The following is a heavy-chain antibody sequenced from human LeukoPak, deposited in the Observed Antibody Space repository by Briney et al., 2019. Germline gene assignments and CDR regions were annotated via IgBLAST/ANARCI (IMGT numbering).Heavy chain of an antibody. D-gene: IGHD1-14*01. CDR3: ASRYEGASYYYYGMDV. V-gene: IGHV3-66*01. CDR2: IYGGTST. Sequence: GGSLRLSCAGSGFTVGSTYMSWVRQAPGKGLEWVSVIYGGTSTYYADSVKGRFTISRDDSKNTLYLQMSSLRAEDTAVYYCASRYEGASYYYYGMDVWGQGTTVTVSS. CDR1: GFTVGSTY. J-gene: IGHJ6*02.